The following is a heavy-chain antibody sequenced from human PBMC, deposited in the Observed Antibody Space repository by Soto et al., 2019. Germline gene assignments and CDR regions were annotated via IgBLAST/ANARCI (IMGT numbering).Heavy chain of an antibody. CDR2: ISWNSGSI. D-gene: IGHD6-13*01. CDR3: AKDISDKQQLIPYYFDY. CDR1: GFTFDDYA. V-gene: IGHV3-9*01. Sequence: EVQLVESGGGLVQPGRSLRLSCAASGFTFDDYAMHWVRQAPGKGLEWVSGISWNSGSIGYADSVKGRFTISRDNAKNSLYLQMNSLGAEDTALYYCAKDISDKQQLIPYYFDYWGQGTLVTVSS. J-gene: IGHJ4*02.